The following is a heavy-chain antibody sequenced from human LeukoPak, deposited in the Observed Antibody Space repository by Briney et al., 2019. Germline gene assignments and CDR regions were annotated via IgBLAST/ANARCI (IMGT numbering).Heavy chain of an antibody. CDR2: INPHSGGT. CDR3: TREGVLGDGYISTGY. CDR1: GYTFTGYY. Sequence: ASVSASPKASGYTFTGYYFHWVRQAPGQGLEWMGWINPHSGGTNSEQNFQGRVTMSRDTSISTVYMELSRLRSDDTALYYCTREGVLGDGYISTGYRGPGTLVTVSS. J-gene: IGHJ4*02. V-gene: IGHV1-2*02. D-gene: IGHD5-24*01.